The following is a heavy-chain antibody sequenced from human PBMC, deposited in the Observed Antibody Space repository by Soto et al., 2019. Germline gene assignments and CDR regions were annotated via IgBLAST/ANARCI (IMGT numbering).Heavy chain of an antibody. J-gene: IGHJ4*02. CDR1: GFTFSSYA. CDR2: ISGSGGST. CDR3: ATRTSHWALDY. Sequence: EVQLLESGGGLVPPGGSLRLSCAASGFTFSSYAMSWVRQAPGQGLEWVSAISGSGGSTYYADSVKGRFTISRDNSKNTRDLQMNSLRAEDTAVYYCATRTSHWALDYGGQGTLVTVSS. D-gene: IGHD2-2*01. V-gene: IGHV3-23*01.